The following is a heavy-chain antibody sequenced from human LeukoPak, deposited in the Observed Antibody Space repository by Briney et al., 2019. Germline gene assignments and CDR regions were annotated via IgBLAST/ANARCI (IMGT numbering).Heavy chain of an antibody. V-gene: IGHV4-39*07. CDR2: IYYSGST. CDR1: GGSISSSSYY. D-gene: IGHD6-25*01. Sequence: SETLSLTCTVSGGSISSSSYYWGWIRQPPGKGLEWIGSIYYSGSTYYNPSLKSRVTISVDTSKNQFSLKLSSVTAADTAVYYCARVQRIAARLYYDFWGQGTLVTVSS. CDR3: ARVQRIAARLYYDF. J-gene: IGHJ4*02.